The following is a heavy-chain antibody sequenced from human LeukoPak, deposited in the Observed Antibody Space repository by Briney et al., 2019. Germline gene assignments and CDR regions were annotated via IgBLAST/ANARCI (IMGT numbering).Heavy chain of an antibody. CDR3: ATWIQLWDRDY. V-gene: IGHV1-18*01. CDR2: ISAYNGNT. J-gene: IGHJ4*02. D-gene: IGHD5-18*01. CDR1: GYTFTSYG. Sequence: ASVKVSCKVSGYTFTSYGISWVRQAPGQGLEWMGWISAYNGNTNYAQKLQGRVTMTTDTSTSTAYMELRSLRSDDTAVYYCATWIQLWDRDYWGQGTLVTVSS.